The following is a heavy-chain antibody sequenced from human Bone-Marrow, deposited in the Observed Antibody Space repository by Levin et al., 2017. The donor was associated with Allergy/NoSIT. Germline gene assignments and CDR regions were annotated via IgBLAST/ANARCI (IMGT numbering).Heavy chain of an antibody. CDR3: ARVAEEGP. CDR1: GYTFTGYL. CDR2: ISPNSGGT. Sequence: GESLKISCKTSGYTFTGYLLHWVRQAPGQGLEWMGYISPNSGGTKYDQRFQGRVTMTRDTSIDTAYMELSRLTSDDTAVYYCARVAEEGPWGQGTLVTVSS. J-gene: IGHJ5*02. V-gene: IGHV1-2*02.